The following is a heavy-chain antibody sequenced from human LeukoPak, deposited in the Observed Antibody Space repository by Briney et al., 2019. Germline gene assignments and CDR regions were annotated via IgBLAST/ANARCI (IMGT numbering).Heavy chain of an antibody. CDR3: APPKYYGYSFDY. J-gene: IGHJ4*02. Sequence: GGSLRLSCAASGLTFNNAWMNWVRQAPGKGLEWVGRVKSKADGGSIDYGAPVKGRFTISRDDSKNTLYLQMNSLRAEDTAVYYCAPPKYYGYSFDYWGQGTLVTVSS. V-gene: IGHV3-15*07. CDR1: GLTFNNAW. CDR2: VKSKADGGSI. D-gene: IGHD3-10*01.